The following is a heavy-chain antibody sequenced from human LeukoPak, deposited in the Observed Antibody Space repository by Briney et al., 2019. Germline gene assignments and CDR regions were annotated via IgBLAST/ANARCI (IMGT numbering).Heavy chain of an antibody. V-gene: IGHV4-59*08. CDR1: GGSIRSYY. D-gene: IGHD6-13*01. Sequence: SETLSLTCTVSGGSIRSYYWSWIRQPPGKGLEWIGYIYYSGTTNYNPSLKSRVTISLDTSKNQLSLKLSSVTAADTAVYYCARHVIATSGWYFDLWGRGTLVTVSS. J-gene: IGHJ2*01. CDR3: ARHVIATSGWYFDL. CDR2: IYYSGTT.